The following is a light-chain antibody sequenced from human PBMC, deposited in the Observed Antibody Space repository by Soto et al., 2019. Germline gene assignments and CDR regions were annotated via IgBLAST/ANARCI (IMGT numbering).Light chain of an antibody. V-gene: IGKV1-39*01. CDR3: HQSYSTLGT. CDR1: QGISSY. Sequence: DIQMTQSPSSLSASVGDRVTITCRASQGISSYLNWYQQKPGKAPKLLIYAASSLQSGVPSRFSGSGSGTDFTLTISSLQPEDFATYYCHQSYSTLGTFGQGSKVDI. J-gene: IGKJ1*01. CDR2: AAS.